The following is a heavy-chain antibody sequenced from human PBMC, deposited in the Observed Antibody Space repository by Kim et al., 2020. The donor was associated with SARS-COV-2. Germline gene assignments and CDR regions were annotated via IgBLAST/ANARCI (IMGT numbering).Heavy chain of an antibody. CDR3: ASGSGCGY. Sequence: ASVKVSCKASGYTFTSYAMHWVRQAPGQRLEWMGWINAGNGNTKYSQKFQDRVTITRYTSASTAYMEVSNLRSEDTAVYYCASGSGCGYWGQGTLVTVSS. CDR2: INAGNGNT. V-gene: IGHV1-3*01. J-gene: IGHJ4*02. D-gene: IGHD6-19*01. CDR1: GYTFTSYA.